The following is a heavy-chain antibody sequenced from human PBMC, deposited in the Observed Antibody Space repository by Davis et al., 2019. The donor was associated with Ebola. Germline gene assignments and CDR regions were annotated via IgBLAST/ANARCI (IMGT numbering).Heavy chain of an antibody. Sequence: GESLKISCKGSGYSFTSHWIGWVRQMPGKGLEWMGIINPGGSDTRYSPSFQGQVTISVDRSIDTAYLQWSSLRASDTAMYYCARRGDWGFFFDLWGQGTLVTVSS. D-gene: IGHD2-21*02. V-gene: IGHV5-51*01. J-gene: IGHJ4*02. CDR2: INPGGSDT. CDR3: ARRGDWGFFFDL. CDR1: GYSFTSHW.